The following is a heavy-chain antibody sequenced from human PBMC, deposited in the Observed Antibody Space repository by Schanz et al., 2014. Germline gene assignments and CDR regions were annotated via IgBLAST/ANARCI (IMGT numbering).Heavy chain of an antibody. J-gene: IGHJ6*02. CDR3: ARDRGHVEQLVLEWYYAMDV. D-gene: IGHD6-6*01. CDR2: IIPNLGSA. CDR1: GDTLSSYG. Sequence: QVQLVQSGAEVKKPGSSVNVSCEASGDTLSSYGISWVRQAPGQGLEWMGRIIPNLGSANYAQKFQGRGTITADKSTSTAYMELRSLRSDDTAVYYCARDRGHVEQLVLEWYYAMDVWGQGTTVAVSS. V-gene: IGHV1-69*08.